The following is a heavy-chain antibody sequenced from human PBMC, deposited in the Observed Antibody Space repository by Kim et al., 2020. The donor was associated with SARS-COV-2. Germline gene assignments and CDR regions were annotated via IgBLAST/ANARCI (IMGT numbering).Heavy chain of an antibody. V-gene: IGHV1-69*13. CDR3: ASSYNWNFQIDY. Sequence: SVKVSCKASGGTFSSYAISWVRQAPGQGLEWMGGIIPIFGTANYAQKFQGRVTITADESTSTAYMELSSLRSEDTAVYYCASSYNWNFQIDYWGQGTLVTVSS. CDR2: IIPIFGTA. J-gene: IGHJ4*02. CDR1: GGTFSSYA. D-gene: IGHD1-7*01.